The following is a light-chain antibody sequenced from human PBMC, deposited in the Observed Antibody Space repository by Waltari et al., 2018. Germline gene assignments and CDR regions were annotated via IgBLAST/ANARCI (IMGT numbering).Light chain of an antibody. Sequence: DIQMAQSPSSLSASIGDRVTITCRASQIINTYLNWYQHKPGEAPKRLIYDSSTLQIGVPSRFSGSGSGTDFTLTISSLQPEDIATYYCQQSFGNPPWTFGRGTKV. CDR2: DSS. V-gene: IGKV1-39*01. CDR1: QIINTY. CDR3: QQSFGNPPWT. J-gene: IGKJ1*01.